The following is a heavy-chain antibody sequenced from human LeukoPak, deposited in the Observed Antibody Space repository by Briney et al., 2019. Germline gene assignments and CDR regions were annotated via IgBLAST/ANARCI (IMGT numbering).Heavy chain of an antibody. V-gene: IGHV1-2*02. D-gene: IGHD4-17*01. Sequence: GASVKVSSKASRYTFTDYYMHWVRQAPGQGLEWMGWISPNGGDTHYAQRFQGRVTMTRDTSISTDYMELDGLRSDDTAVYYCARNYGHNSKYFDFWGQGTLVTVSS. CDR2: ISPNGGDT. CDR3: ARNYGHNSKYFDF. J-gene: IGHJ4*02. CDR1: RYTFTDYY.